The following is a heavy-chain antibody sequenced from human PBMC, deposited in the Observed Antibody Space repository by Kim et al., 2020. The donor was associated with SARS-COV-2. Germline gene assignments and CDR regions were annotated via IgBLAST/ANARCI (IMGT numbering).Heavy chain of an antibody. J-gene: IGHJ6*02. CDR2: IYYSGST. V-gene: IGHV4-31*03. D-gene: IGHD3-22*01. Sequence: SETLSLTCTVSGGSISSGGYYWSWIRQHPGKGLEWIGYIYYSGSTYYNPSLKSRVTISVDTSKNQFSLKLSSVTAADTAVYYCARGRPDSSISMDVWGQGTTVTVSS. CDR3: ARGRPDSSISMDV. CDR1: GGSISSGGYY.